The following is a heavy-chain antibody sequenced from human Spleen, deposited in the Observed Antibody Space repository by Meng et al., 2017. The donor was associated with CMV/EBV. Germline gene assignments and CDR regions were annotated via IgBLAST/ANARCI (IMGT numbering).Heavy chain of an antibody. CDR1: GGSFSGYY. CDR3: ARGHRHYSSLRRCWFDP. J-gene: IGHJ5*02. CDR2: INHSGST. V-gene: IGHV4-34*01. Sequence: VQLQQGGSVLLKPSEALSLTCGVYGGSFSGYYWSWIRQPPGKGLEWIGEINHSGSTNYNPSLKSRVTISVDTSKNQFSLKLSSVTAADTAVYYCARGHRHYSSLRRCWFDPWGQGTLVTVSS. D-gene: IGHD6-13*01.